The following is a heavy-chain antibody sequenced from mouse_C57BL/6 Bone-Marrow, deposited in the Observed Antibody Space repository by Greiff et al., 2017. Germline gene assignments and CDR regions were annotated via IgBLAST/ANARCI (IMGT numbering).Heavy chain of an antibody. CDR2: IYPGDGDT. D-gene: IGHD2-14*01. J-gene: IGHJ3*01. V-gene: IGHV1-82*01. CDR3: SRGVPFFAY. Sequence: QVQLQQSGPELVKPGASVKISCKASGYAFSSSWMNWVKQRPGKGLEWIGRIYPGDGDTKYNGKFKGKATLTADKSSSTAYMQLSSLTAEDSAVYFCSRGVPFFAYWGQGTLVTVSA. CDR1: GYAFSSSW.